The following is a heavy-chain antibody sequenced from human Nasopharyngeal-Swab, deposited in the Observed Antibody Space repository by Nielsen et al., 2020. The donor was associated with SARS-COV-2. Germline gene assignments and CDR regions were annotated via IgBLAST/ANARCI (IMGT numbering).Heavy chain of an antibody. D-gene: IGHD5-18*01. J-gene: IGHJ4*02. CDR3: ARPRFSSYTYGYYGPIDS. CDR1: GYSFTTYW. V-gene: IGHV5-51*01. Sequence: GESLKISCTGSGYSFTTYWIGWVRQRPGKGLEGVGTINPNDPDTRYSPSFQGRVTISVDKSINTAYLQWKSLKASDTAVYYCARPRFSSYTYGYYGPIDSGGRGTLVTV. CDR2: INPNDPDT.